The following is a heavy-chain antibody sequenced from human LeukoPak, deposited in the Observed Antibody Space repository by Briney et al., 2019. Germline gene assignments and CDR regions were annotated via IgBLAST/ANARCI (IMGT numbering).Heavy chain of an antibody. CDR2: IDPSDGGT. D-gene: IGHD3-10*01. V-gene: IGHV1-46*01. CDR3: ASLGSGSSPIIDFDY. Sequence: DSVKVSCKASGYTFTTYYMHWVRQAPGQGLEWMGIIDPSDGGTTYAQKFQGRVTMTRDTSTSTVYMELSSLTSEDTAVYYCASLGSGSSPIIDFDYWGQGTLVTVSS. CDR1: GYTFTTYY. J-gene: IGHJ4*02.